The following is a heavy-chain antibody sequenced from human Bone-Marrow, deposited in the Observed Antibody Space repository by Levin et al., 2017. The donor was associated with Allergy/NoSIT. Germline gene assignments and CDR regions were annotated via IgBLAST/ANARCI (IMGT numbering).Heavy chain of an antibody. J-gene: IGHJ3*02. CDR3: ARDAHPHAFDI. V-gene: IGHV3-30-3*01. CDR2: ISFDGFNT. CDR1: GFTFSGYT. Sequence: LGESLKISCAASGFTFSGYTMHWVRQAPGKGLEWVTFISFDGFNTHYANSVKGRFFISRDNSKNTVFLQMNSLTTEDTAVYFCARDAHPHAFDIWGPGTMVSVSS.